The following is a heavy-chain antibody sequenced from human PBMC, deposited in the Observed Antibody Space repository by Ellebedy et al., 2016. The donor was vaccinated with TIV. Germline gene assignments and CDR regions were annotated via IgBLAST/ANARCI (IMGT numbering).Heavy chain of an antibody. D-gene: IGHD6-13*01. Sequence: GESLKISCAASGFTVSSNYMSWVRQAPGEGLEWVSGIRDRGDGTFYAESVKGRFTISRDNSKNTLYLQVNSLRAEDTAIYYCAKESAAIGAPLYDSWGQGTLVTVSS. J-gene: IGHJ5*01. CDR1: GFTVSSNY. CDR3: AKESAAIGAPLYDS. V-gene: IGHV3-23*01. CDR2: IRDRGDGT.